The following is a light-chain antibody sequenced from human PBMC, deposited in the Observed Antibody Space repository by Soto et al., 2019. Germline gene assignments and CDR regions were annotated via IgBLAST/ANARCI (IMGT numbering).Light chain of an antibody. V-gene: IGLV3-1*01. J-gene: IGLJ2*01. CDR3: QAWDSSTVV. CDR1: KLGDKY. Sequence: SYELTQSPSVSVSPGQTASITCSGDKLGDKYACWYQQKPGQSPVLVIYQDSKRPSGIPERFSGSNSGNTATLTISGTQAMDEADYYCQAWDSSTVVFVGGTKLTVL. CDR2: QDS.